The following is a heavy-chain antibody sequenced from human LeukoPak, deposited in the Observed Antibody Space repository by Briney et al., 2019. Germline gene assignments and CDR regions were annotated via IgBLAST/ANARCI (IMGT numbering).Heavy chain of an antibody. CDR1: GGTFSSYA. V-gene: IGHV1-69*06. Sequence: GASVKVSCKASGGTFSSYAISWVRQAPGQGLEWMGGIIPIFGTANYAQKFQGRVTITAAKSTSTVYMELSSLKSEDTAVYYCARDRCSGGSCYPRYNWFDPWGQGTLVTVSS. J-gene: IGHJ5*02. CDR3: ARDRCSGGSCYPRYNWFDP. CDR2: IIPIFGTA. D-gene: IGHD2-15*01.